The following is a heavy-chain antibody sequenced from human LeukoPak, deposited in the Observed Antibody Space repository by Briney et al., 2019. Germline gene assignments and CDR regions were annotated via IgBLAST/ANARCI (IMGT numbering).Heavy chain of an antibody. Sequence: PSETLSLTCTVSSGSISSYYWSWIRQPPGKGLEWIGYIYYSGSTNYNPSLKSRVTISVDTSKNQFSLKLNSVTAADTAVYYCARATYYHDSSGYYHYYYMDVWGKGTTVTISS. CDR2: IYYSGST. J-gene: IGHJ6*03. V-gene: IGHV4-59*01. CDR3: ARATYYHDSSGYYHYYYMDV. CDR1: SGSISSYY. D-gene: IGHD3-22*01.